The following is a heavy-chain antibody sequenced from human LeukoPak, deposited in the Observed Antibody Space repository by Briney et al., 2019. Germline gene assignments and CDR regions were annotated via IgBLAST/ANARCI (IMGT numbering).Heavy chain of an antibody. CDR3: ARDYFYCGGDCFVDY. V-gene: IGHV3-11*04. CDR1: GLTFSDYY. J-gene: IGHJ4*02. Sequence: GGSLRLSCAASGLTFSDYYMSWIRQAPGKGLQWVSSISGGGRSIFYADSVRGRFTISRDNAKKSLYLQMDSLSAEDTAVYYCARDYFYCGGDCFVDYWGQGTLVTVSS. CDR2: ISGGGRSI. D-gene: IGHD2-21*02.